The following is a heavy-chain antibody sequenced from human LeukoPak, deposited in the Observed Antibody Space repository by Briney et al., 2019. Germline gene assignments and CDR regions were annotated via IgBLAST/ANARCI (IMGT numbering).Heavy chain of an antibody. CDR2: IYSDGIT. CDR1: GFTVSGHY. Sequence: GGSLRLSCAAAGFTVSGHYMSWVRQAPGKGLEWVSIIYSDGITHCADSVKGRFPISRDNSKNTVYLQMNSLRPEDLAIYYCARGPGFSYGLDYWGQGTLVTVSS. CDR3: ARGPGFSYGLDY. V-gene: IGHV3-66*02. D-gene: IGHD5-18*01. J-gene: IGHJ4*02.